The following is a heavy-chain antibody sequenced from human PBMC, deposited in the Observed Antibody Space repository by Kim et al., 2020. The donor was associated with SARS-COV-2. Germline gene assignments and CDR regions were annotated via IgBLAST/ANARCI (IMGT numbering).Heavy chain of an antibody. J-gene: IGHJ4*01. CDR1: GFIFDDYG. D-gene: IGHD3-22*01. CDR3: ARATHYDSSGYYPFDY. Sequence: GGSLRLSCAASGFIFDDYGMTWVRQAPGKGLEWVSGIDWNGGSTGYADSVKGRFTISRDNAKNSLYLQMNSLRVEDTALYHCARATHYDSSGYYPFDYWG. V-gene: IGHV3-20*01. CDR2: IDWNGGST.